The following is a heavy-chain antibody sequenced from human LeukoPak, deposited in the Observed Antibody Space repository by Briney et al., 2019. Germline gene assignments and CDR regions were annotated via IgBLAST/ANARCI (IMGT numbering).Heavy chain of an antibody. D-gene: IGHD2-15*01. CDR1: GYSISSGYY. CDR2: IYHSGST. V-gene: IGHV4-38-2*01. CDR3: ARLGYCSGGSCYSLPPDY. J-gene: IGHJ4*02. Sequence: NPSETLSLTCAVSGYSISSGYYWGWIRQPPGKGLEWIGSIYHSGSTYYNPSLKSRVTISVDTSKNQFSLKLSSVTAADTAVYYCARLGYCSGGSCYSLPPDYWGQGTLVTVSS.